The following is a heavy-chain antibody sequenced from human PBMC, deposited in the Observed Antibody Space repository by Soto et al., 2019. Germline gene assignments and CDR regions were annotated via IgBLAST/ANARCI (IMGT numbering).Heavy chain of an antibody. V-gene: IGHV4-59*01. Sequence: SETLSLTCTVSGGSISSYYWSWIRQPPGKGLEWIGYIYYSGSTNYNPSLKSRVTISVDTSKNQFSLKLSSVTAADTAVYYCARDQVGATLFDPWGQGTLVTVSS. J-gene: IGHJ5*02. D-gene: IGHD1-26*01. CDR3: ARDQVGATLFDP. CDR2: IYYSGST. CDR1: GGSISSYY.